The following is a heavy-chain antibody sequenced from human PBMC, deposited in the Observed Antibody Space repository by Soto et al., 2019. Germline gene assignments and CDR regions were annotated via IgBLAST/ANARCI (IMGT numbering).Heavy chain of an antibody. D-gene: IGHD5-18*01. CDR3: ARGGYSYGHGY. CDR2: IYYSGST. CDR1: GGSISSYY. Sequence: SETLSLTCTVSGGSISSYYWSWIRQPPGKGLEWIGYIYYSGSTNYNPSLKSRVTISVDTSKNQFSLKLSSVTAADMAVYYCARGGYSYGHGYWGQGTLVTVSS. J-gene: IGHJ4*02. V-gene: IGHV4-59*01.